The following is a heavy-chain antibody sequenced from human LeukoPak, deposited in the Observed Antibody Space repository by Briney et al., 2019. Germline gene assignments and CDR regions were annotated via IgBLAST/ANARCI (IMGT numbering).Heavy chain of an antibody. CDR1: GGSTSRYY. CDR3: ARGRYSSGWEFDY. D-gene: IGHD6-19*01. CDR2: IYYSGST. V-gene: IGHV4-59*01. Sequence: SETLSLTCTVSGGSTSRYYWSWIRQPPGKGLEWIGYIYYSGSTNYNPSLKSRVTISVDTSKNQFSLKLSSVTAADTAVYYCARGRYSSGWEFDYWGQGTLVTVSS. J-gene: IGHJ4*02.